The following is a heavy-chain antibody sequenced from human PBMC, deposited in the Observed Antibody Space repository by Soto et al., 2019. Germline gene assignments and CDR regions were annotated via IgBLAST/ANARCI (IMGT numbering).Heavy chain of an antibody. CDR2: IDPSDSYT. V-gene: IGHV5-10-1*01. CDR3: ARHHTDIVLVVYAPACYYGMDV. J-gene: IGHJ6*02. Sequence: GESLKISCKGSGYSFTSYWISWVRQMPGKGLEWMGRIDPSDSYTNYSPSFQGHVATSADKSISTAYLQWSSLKASDTAMYYCARHHTDIVLVVYAPACYYGMDVWGQGTTVTVSS. D-gene: IGHD2-8*01. CDR1: GYSFTSYW.